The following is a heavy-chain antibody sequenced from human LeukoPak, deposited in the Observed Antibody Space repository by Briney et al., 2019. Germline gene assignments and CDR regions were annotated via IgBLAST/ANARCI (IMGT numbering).Heavy chain of an antibody. CDR1: GNTLRELP. J-gene: IGHJ4*02. CDR3: ATRGSDFWSGFDW. Sequence: ASVKVSCKLSGNTLRELPIQWVRQAGGKGLEWMAGFDPENAEIVYAQKFQGRVTMTEDTSTNTAYMELTSLTSDDTALYYCATRGSDFWSGFDWWGQGTQVTVSS. V-gene: IGHV1-24*01. D-gene: IGHD3-3*01. CDR2: FDPENAEI.